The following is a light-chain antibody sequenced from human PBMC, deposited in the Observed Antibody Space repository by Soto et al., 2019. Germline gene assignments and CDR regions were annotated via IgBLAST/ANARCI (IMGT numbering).Light chain of an antibody. CDR2: AAS. CDR1: QSISSY. V-gene: IGKV1-39*01. CDR3: QQGFSIPLT. J-gene: IGKJ4*01. Sequence: DIQLTQSPSSLSASVGDRVIITCRASQSISSYLSWYQVKPGTVPKLLIYAASSLQSGVPSRFSGSAVGTDFKFIISSLQPEDSATYYCQQGFSIPLTVGGGTKVDIK.